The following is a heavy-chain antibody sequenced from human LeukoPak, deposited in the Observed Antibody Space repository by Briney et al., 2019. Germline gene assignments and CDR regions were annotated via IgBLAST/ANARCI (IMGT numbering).Heavy chain of an antibody. CDR2: IKQDGSEK. CDR1: GFTFSRYW. Sequence: GGSLRLSCAASGFTFSRYWMTWVRQAPGKGLEWVANIKQDGSEKYYVDSVKGRFTISRDNAKNSLYLQMNSLRAEDTAVYYCARDLDADWGQGTLVTVSS. V-gene: IGHV3-7*03. D-gene: IGHD3/OR15-3a*01. J-gene: IGHJ4*02. CDR3: ARDLDAD.